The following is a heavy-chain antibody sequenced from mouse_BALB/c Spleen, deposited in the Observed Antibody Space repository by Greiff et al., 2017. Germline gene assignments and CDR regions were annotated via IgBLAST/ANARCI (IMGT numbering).Heavy chain of an antibody. CDR1: GFTFSSYG. J-gene: IGHJ4*01. Sequence: DVKLVESGGDLVKPGGSLKLSCAASGFTFSSYGMSWVRQTPDKRLEWVATISSGGSYTYYPDSVKGRFTISRDNAKNTLYLQMSSLKSEDTAMYYCARLYDGSMDYWGQGTSVTVSS. D-gene: IGHD2-3*01. CDR3: ARLYDGSMDY. CDR2: ISSGGSYT. V-gene: IGHV5-6*02.